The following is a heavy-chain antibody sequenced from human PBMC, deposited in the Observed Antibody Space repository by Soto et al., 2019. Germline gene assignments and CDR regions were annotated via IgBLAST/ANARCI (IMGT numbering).Heavy chain of an antibody. Sequence: ASVKVSCKASGYTFTSYAMHWVRQAPGQRLEWMGWINAGNGNTKYSQKFQGRVTITRDTSASTAYMELSSLRSEDTAVYYCARDGSYYVPFDYWGQGPLVTVSS. CDR2: INAGNGNT. J-gene: IGHJ4*02. V-gene: IGHV1-3*01. D-gene: IGHD1-26*01. CDR3: ARDGSYYVPFDY. CDR1: GYTFTSYA.